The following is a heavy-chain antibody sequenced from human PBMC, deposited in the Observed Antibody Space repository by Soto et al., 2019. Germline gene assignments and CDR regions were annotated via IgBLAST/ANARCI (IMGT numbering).Heavy chain of an antibody. J-gene: IGHJ3*01. Sequence: GGSLRLSCAASGFTFGNYAMNWVRQAPGKGLEWISSISDPGTSTYYANSVKGRFSMSRDNSKNTLFLQMNRLRADDTAVYFCAKSLVTPSDAFDLWGRETLVTVSS. CDR2: ISDPGTST. V-gene: IGHV3-23*01. CDR1: GFTFGNYA. D-gene: IGHD2-21*02. CDR3: AKSLVTPSDAFDL.